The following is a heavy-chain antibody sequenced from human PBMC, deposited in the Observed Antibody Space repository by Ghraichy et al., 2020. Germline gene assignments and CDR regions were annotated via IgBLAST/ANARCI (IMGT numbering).Heavy chain of an antibody. D-gene: IGHD4-17*01. CDR1: GCSISSYS. CDR3: ARDYGDLTRKSFDI. CDR2: ISTSGST. V-gene: IGHV4-4*07. Sequence: ESLNISCTVSGCSISSYSWSWIRQPAGKGLEYIGRISTSGSTSYNPSLKSRVTMSVDTSKNQFSLNLSSVTAADTAVYYCARDYGDLTRKSFDIWGQGTMVTVSS. J-gene: IGHJ3*02.